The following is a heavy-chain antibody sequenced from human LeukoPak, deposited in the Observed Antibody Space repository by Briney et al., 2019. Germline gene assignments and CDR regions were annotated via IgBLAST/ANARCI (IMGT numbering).Heavy chain of an antibody. CDR2: INHSGST. J-gene: IGHJ4*02. V-gene: IGHV4-34*01. Sequence: PSETLSLTCAVYGGSFSGYYWSWIRQPPGKGLEWIGEINHSGSTNYNPSLKSRVTISVGTSKNQFSLKLSSVTAADTAVYYCAGVGYGGLPWGQGTLVTVSS. D-gene: IGHD5-12*01. CDR3: AGVGYGGLP. CDR1: GGSFSGYY.